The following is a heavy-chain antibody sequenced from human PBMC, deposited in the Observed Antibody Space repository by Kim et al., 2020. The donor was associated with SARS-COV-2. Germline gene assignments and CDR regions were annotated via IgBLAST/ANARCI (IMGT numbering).Heavy chain of an antibody. Sequence: ASVKVSCKASGYTFTSYGISWVRQAPGQGLEWMGWISAYNGNTNYAQKLQGRVTMTTDTSTSTAYMELRSLRSDDTAVYYCARDYDYVWGRGGGGYWGQGTLVTVSS. J-gene: IGHJ4*02. CDR3: ARDYDYVWGRGGGGY. V-gene: IGHV1-18*01. CDR1: GYTFTSYG. D-gene: IGHD3-16*01. CDR2: ISAYNGNT.